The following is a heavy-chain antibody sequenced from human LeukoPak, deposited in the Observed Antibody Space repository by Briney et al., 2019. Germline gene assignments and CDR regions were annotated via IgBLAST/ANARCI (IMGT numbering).Heavy chain of an antibody. CDR3: AKEGALVGIAAL. D-gene: IGHD6-13*01. CDR1: GFTFSTYA. CDR2: ICNSGGST. J-gene: IGHJ4*02. V-gene: IGHV3-23*01. Sequence: PGGSLRLSCAASGFTFSTYAMNGVRQAPGRGVGWVSVICNSGGSTYYADYVKGRFTISRDNSKNTLYLQMNSLRAEDTAVYYCAKEGALVGIAALWDQGTLVTVSA.